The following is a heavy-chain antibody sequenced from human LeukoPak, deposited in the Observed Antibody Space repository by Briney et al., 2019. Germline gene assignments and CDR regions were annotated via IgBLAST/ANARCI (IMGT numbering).Heavy chain of an antibody. V-gene: IGHV5-51*01. CDR1: EYIFTTYW. Sequence: GESLKISCKGPEYIFTTYWIDWVRQMPGKGLEWMGSIYPGDSDTRYSPSFQGQVTISADKSISTAYLQWSSLKASDSAMYYCARLSYDSSGSHDYWGQGTLVTVSS. CDR3: ARLSYDSSGSHDY. D-gene: IGHD3-22*01. J-gene: IGHJ4*02. CDR2: IYPGDSDT.